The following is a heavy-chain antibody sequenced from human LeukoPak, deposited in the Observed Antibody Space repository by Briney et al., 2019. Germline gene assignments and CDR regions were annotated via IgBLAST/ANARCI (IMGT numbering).Heavy chain of an antibody. CDR1: GYTFTGYY. V-gene: IGHV1-2*02. CDR2: INPNSGGT. CDR3: ARRAGIIAAADKKTAEYFQH. J-gene: IGHJ1*01. Sequence: ASVKVSCKASGYTFTGYYMHWVRQAPGQGVEWMGWINPNSGGTKYAQKFQGRVTMTRDTSISTAYMELSRLRSDDTAVYYCARRAGIIAAADKKTAEYFQHWGQRTLVTVSS. D-gene: IGHD6-13*01.